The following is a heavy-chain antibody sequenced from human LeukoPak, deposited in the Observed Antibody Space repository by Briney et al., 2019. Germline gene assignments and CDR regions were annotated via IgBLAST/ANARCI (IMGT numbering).Heavy chain of an antibody. D-gene: IGHD6-19*01. CDR1: GLTVRTNY. CDR3: ARERLGLDV. Sequence: GGSLRLSCAASGLTVRTNYMHWVRHSPGKGLEWVSVISTAGQTYYADSVKARFIVSRDTSNNTLSLQMNNLRVDDTAVYYCARERLGLDVWGQGTTVTVSS. J-gene: IGHJ6*02. CDR2: ISTAGQT. V-gene: IGHV3-66*01.